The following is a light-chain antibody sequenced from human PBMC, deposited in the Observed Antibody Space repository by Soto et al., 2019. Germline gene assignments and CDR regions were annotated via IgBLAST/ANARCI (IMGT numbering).Light chain of an antibody. CDR3: QNYNNVPFT. CDR2: LTS. V-gene: IGKV1-27*01. Sequence: DIPMTQSPSSLSASVGDRVTITCRASQYISNYLAWYQQRPGKVPRLLIYLTSTLQSGVPSRFSGSGSGTDFTLTISSLQPEDVATYYCQNYNNVPFTFGPGTKVDIK. CDR1: QYISNY. J-gene: IGKJ3*01.